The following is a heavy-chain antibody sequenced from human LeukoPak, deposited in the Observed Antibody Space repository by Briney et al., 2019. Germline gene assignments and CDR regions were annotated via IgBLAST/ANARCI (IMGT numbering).Heavy chain of an antibody. CDR1: GGSFSGYY. CDR3: AILSGYSSGWDSPRYDY. J-gene: IGHJ4*02. CDR2: INHSGST. V-gene: IGHV4-34*01. D-gene: IGHD6-19*01. Sequence: SETLSLTCAVYGGSFSGYYWSWIRQPPGKGLEWIGEINHSGSTNYNPSLKSRVTISVDKSKNQFSLKLSSVTAADTAVYYCAILSGYSSGWDSPRYDYWGQGTLVTVS.